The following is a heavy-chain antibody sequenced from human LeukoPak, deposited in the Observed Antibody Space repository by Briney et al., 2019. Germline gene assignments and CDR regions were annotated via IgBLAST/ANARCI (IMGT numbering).Heavy chain of an antibody. V-gene: IGHV5-51*01. CDR2: IYPGDSDT. CDR3: ARHDSYYDSSPHADY. Sequence: GESLKISCKGSGYSFTIYWIGWVRQMPGKGLEWMGVIYPGDSDTRYSPSLQGQVTISADKSISTAYLQWSSLKASDTAMYYCARHDSYYDSSPHADYWGQGTLVTLSS. CDR1: GYSFTIYW. J-gene: IGHJ4*02. D-gene: IGHD3-22*01.